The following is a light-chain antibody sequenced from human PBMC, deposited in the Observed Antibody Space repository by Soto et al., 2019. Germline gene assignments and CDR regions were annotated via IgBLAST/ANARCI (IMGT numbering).Light chain of an antibody. Sequence: DIQMTQSPSSLSASVGDRVTITCRASQSIAYYVNWFQQKPGKAPKLLIYAASSLQSGVPSRFSGSGSGTDFTLTISCLQPEDFATYYCQQSSNSPMYTFGQGT. CDR3: QQSSNSPMYT. V-gene: IGKV1-39*01. CDR2: AAS. CDR1: QSIAYY. J-gene: IGKJ2*01.